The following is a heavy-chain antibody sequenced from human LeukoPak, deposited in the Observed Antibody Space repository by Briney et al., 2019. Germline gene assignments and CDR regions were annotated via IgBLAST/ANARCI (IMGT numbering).Heavy chain of an antibody. Sequence: GESLRLSCAASGFTFSSYAMSWVRQAPGKGLEWVSAISGSGGSTYYADSVKGRFTISRDNSKNTLYLQMNSLRAEDTAVYYCQYTAMVKIYVDYWGQGTLVTVSS. CDR2: ISGSGGST. D-gene: IGHD5-18*01. J-gene: IGHJ4*02. CDR3: QYTAMVKIYVDY. V-gene: IGHV3-23*01. CDR1: GFTFSSYA.